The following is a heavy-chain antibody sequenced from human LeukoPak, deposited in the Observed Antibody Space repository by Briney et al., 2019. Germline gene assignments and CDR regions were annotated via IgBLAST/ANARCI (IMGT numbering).Heavy chain of an antibody. CDR2: IYSSGST. CDR1: GGSISGYY. D-gene: IGHD4-11*01. Sequence: SETLSLTCTVSGGSISGYYWSWIRRPPGKGLEGIGYIYSSGSTNYNPSLKSRVTISIDTSKNQFSLKLTSVTAADTAVYYCAREGTTVTHFDYWGQGTLVTVSS. V-gene: IGHV4-59*01. J-gene: IGHJ4*02. CDR3: AREGTTVTHFDY.